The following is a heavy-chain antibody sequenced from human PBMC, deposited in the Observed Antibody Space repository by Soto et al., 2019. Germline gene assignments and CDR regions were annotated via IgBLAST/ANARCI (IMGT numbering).Heavy chain of an antibody. CDR2: ISYDDSFE. CDR3: ARTSYPMNGGEIFDS. CDR1: GFTFRSHG. Sequence: QIQLVESGGGVVQPGRSLRLSCAASGFTFRSHGMHWVRQAPGKGLEWISWISYDDSFEYYADSVKGRFTISRDSSKDTVYLQLSSLRSEDTALYYCARTSYPMNGGEIFDSWGQGTQVTVSS. V-gene: IGHV3-30*03. D-gene: IGHD1-1*01. J-gene: IGHJ4*02.